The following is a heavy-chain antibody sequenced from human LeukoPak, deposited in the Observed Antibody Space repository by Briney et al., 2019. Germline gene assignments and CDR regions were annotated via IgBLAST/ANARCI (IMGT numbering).Heavy chain of an antibody. V-gene: IGHV1-2*02. D-gene: IGHD6-13*01. CDR2: INPSSGAT. Sequence: ASVKVSCKASGYIFTGYYMHWVRQAPGQGLEWMGWINPSSGATTYAQKFHGRVTMTRDTSITTAYMELSRLRSDDTALYYCARGDSSSCYYFDCWGQGTLLTVSS. CDR1: GYIFTGYY. CDR3: ARGDSSSCYYFDC. J-gene: IGHJ4*02.